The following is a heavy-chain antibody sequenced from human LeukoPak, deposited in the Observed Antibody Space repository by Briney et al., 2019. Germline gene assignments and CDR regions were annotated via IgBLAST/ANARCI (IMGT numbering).Heavy chain of an antibody. CDR2: TSGSSRYI. CDR3: AKISDSGGFFYGGAFDI. Sequence: PGGSLRLSCAASAFTFSSYSMNWVRQAPGQGLEWVSSTSGSSRYIYYADSVKGRFTISRDNSKNTLYLQMNSLRADDTAVYYCAKISDSGGFFYGGAFDIWGQGTMVTVSS. V-gene: IGHV3-21*04. D-gene: IGHD3-22*01. J-gene: IGHJ3*02. CDR1: AFTFSSYS.